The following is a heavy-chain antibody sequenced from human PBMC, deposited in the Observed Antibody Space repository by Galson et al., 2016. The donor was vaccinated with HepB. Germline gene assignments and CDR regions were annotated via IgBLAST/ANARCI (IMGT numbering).Heavy chain of an antibody. V-gene: IGHV3-74*01. D-gene: IGHD7-27*01. J-gene: IGHJ4*02. CDR1: GFALGTYW. CDR3: ARVLGTDEGLDY. Sequence: SLRLSCAASGFALGTYWIHWVRQVPGKGLVWVSRSTTDDYMTRYADSVKGRFTISRDNADNSLCLQMNSLRVEDTAVYYCARVLGTDEGLDYWGRGTLVTVSS. CDR2: STTDDYMT.